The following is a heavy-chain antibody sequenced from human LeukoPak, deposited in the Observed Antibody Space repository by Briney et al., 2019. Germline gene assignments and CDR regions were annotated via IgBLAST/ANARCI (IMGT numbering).Heavy chain of an antibody. D-gene: IGHD2-21*01. CDR1: GFTFSNAW. V-gene: IGHV3-23*01. Sequence: GGSLRLSCAASGFTFSNAWMSWVRQAPGKGLEWVSAIGGSGRTNYADSVKGRFTISRDNSKTTLYLQMNSLRAEDTAVYYCAKDRANSESYYYGMDVWGQGTTVTVSS. CDR3: AKDRANSESYYYGMDV. CDR2: IGGSGRT. J-gene: IGHJ6*02.